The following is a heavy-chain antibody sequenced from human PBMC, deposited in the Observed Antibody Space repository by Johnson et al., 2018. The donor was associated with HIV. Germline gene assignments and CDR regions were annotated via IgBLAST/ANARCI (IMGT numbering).Heavy chain of an antibody. V-gene: IGHV3-30-3*01. CDR1: GFTFSMSS. CDR2: IAYDGSNK. Sequence: QVQLVESGGGVVQPGRSLRLSCAASGFTFSMSSMHWVRQAPGKGLEWVAIIAYDGSNKYYADSVKGRFTISRDNSKNTLYLQMNTLRAEDTAVYYCARERLGGMVTHFVIWGQGTMVIVSS. D-gene: IGHD5-18*01. J-gene: IGHJ3*02. CDR3: ARERLGGMVTHFVI.